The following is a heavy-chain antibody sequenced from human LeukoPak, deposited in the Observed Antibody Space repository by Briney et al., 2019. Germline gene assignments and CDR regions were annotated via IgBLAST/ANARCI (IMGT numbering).Heavy chain of an antibody. CDR3: ARGRKYYYDSSGYYHYYYYYYMDV. CDR2: INQSGST. V-gene: IGHV4-34*01. CDR1: GGSFSGYY. D-gene: IGHD3-22*01. J-gene: IGHJ6*03. Sequence: PSETLSLTCAVYGGSFSGYYWSWIRQPPGKGLEWIGEINQSGSTNYNPSLKSRVTISVDTSKNQFSLKLSSVTAADTAVYYCARGRKYYYDSSGYYHYYYYYYMDVWGKGTTVTVSS.